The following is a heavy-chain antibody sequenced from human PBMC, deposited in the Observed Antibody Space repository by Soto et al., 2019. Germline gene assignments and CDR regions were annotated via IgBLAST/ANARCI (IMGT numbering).Heavy chain of an antibody. CDR1: GGSLSDYY. Sequence: SETLSLTCAVYGGSLSDYYWSWIRQPAGKGLEWIGEINHSGRANHIPSLKSRVTISVDPSKNQFSLKLTSVTAADTAVYYCARPREQWQFDAFDIWGQGTMVTVSS. V-gene: IGHV4-34*01. J-gene: IGHJ3*02. CDR3: ARPREQWQFDAFDI. D-gene: IGHD6-19*01. CDR2: INHSGRA.